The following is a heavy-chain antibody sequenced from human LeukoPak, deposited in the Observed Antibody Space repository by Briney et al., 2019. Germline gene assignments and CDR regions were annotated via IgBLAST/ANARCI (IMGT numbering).Heavy chain of an antibody. Sequence: SETLSLTCAVSGGSFSGGGYSWSWMRQPPGEGLEWIGYIYHSGGTSYNPSLKSRVTISLDRSKNHFSLKLSSVTAADTAVYYCARAPGNSGGYYFDYWGQGTLVTVSS. V-gene: IGHV4-30-2*01. D-gene: IGHD2/OR15-2a*01. CDR1: GGSFSGGGYS. CDR2: IYHSGGT. CDR3: ARAPGNSGGYYFDY. J-gene: IGHJ4*02.